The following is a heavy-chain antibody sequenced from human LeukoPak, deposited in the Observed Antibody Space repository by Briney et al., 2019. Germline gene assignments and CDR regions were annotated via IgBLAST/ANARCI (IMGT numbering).Heavy chain of an antibody. Sequence: GGSLRLSCAASGFTFANFAMRWVRQAPGKGLEWVSAIGTGAGAVTLYTDSVKGRFTISRDNSRNTLYLQMNSLRDEDTAVYYCVRYSGSNNFDYWGQGTLVTVSS. CDR2: IGTGAGAVT. CDR1: GFTFANFA. CDR3: VRYSGSNNFDY. V-gene: IGHV3-23*01. J-gene: IGHJ4*02. D-gene: IGHD1-26*01.